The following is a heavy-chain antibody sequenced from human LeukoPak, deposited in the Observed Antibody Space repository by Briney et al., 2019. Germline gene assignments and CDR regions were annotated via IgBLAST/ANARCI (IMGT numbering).Heavy chain of an antibody. D-gene: IGHD3-10*01. Sequence: GGSLRLSCAASGLTFSSYAMNWVRQASGKGLEWVSGINENGRKTYYADSVKGRFSISRDNSKNTLYLQMSDLRAEDTAVYYCAKITMARTPNYWGQGTLVTVSS. CDR1: GLTFSSYA. J-gene: IGHJ4*02. CDR3: AKITMARTPNY. CDR2: INENGRKT. V-gene: IGHV3-23*01.